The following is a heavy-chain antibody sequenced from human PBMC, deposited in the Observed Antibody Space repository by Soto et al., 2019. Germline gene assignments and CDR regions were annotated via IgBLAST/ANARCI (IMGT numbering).Heavy chain of an antibody. D-gene: IGHD6-19*01. CDR2: ISGSGDST. CDR3: AKRLSTSAWYAAFDI. Sequence: VGSLRLSCAASGLTFSSYGMTCVRHSPGKWLEWVSGISGSGDSTYYADSAKGRFTISRDNSKNTLYLQMNSLRAEDTAVYYCAKRLSTSAWYAAFDIWGQGTMFTVS. V-gene: IGHV3-23*01. CDR1: GLTFSSYG. J-gene: IGHJ3*02.